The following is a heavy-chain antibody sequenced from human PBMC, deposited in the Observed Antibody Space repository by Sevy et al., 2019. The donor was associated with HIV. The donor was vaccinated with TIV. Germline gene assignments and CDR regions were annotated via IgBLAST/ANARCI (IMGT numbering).Heavy chain of an antibody. CDR1: GFNLSDYY. Sequence: GGSLRLSCAASGFNLSDYYMSWIRQAPGKGLEWVSYISSSGSTIYYADSVKGRFTISRDNAKNSLYLQMNSLRAEDTAVYYCASYYYDSSAAIDYWGQGTLVTVSS. CDR2: ISSSGSTI. V-gene: IGHV3-11*01. J-gene: IGHJ4*02. CDR3: ASYYYDSSAAIDY. D-gene: IGHD3-22*01.